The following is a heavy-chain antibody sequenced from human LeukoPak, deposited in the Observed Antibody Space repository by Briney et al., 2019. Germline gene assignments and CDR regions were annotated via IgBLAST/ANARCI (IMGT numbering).Heavy chain of an antibody. V-gene: IGHV3-30*04. D-gene: IGHD3-22*01. Sequence: GGSLRLSCAASGFTFSSYAMHWVRQAPGKGLEWVAVISYDGSNKYYADSVKGRFTISRDNSKNTLYLQMNSLRAEDTAVYYCARDPTTMIVVERWFDPWGQGTLVTVSS. J-gene: IGHJ5*02. CDR2: ISYDGSNK. CDR3: ARDPTTMIVVERWFDP. CDR1: GFTFSSYA.